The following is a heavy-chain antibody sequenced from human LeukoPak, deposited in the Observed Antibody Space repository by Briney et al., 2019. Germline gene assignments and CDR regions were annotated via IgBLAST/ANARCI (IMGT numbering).Heavy chain of an antibody. J-gene: IGHJ4*02. CDR2: ISNSGSYT. CDR3: ARARGAGPGGHFDY. V-gene: IGHV3-11*05. Sequence: GGSLRLSCAASGFSFSDNYISWIRQAPGKGLEWVSYISNSGSYTNYPDSVKGRFTISRDNAKNSLYLQMNSLRDEDTAVYYCARARGAGPGGHFDYWGQGTLVTVSS. D-gene: IGHD6-19*01. CDR1: GFSFSDNY.